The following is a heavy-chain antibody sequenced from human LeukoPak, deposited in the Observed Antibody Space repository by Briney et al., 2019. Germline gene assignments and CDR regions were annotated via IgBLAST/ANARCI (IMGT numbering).Heavy chain of an antibody. CDR3: ASGIRERGFDY. J-gene: IGHJ4*02. CDR2: ISSSSSYI. CDR1: GFTFSSYS. V-gene: IGHV3-21*01. D-gene: IGHD1-1*01. Sequence: GGSLRLSCAASGFTFSSYSMNWVRQAPGKGLEWVSSISSSSSYIYYADSVKGRFIISRDNAKNSLFLQMNSLTAEDTALYFCASGIRERGFDYWGQGTLVTVSS.